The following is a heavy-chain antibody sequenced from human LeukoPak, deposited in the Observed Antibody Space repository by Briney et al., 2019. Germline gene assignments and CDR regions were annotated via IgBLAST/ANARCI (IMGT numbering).Heavy chain of an antibody. D-gene: IGHD2-15*01. CDR3: AKVWYCSGGSCFLGLDY. J-gene: IGHJ4*02. CDR2: ISGSSGST. V-gene: IGHV3-23*01. Sequence: GGSLRLSCAASGFTFSSYAMSWVRQAPGKGLEWVSAISGSSGSTYYADSVKGRFTISRDNSKNTLYLQMNSLRAEGTAVYYCAKVWYCSGGSCFLGLDYWGQGTLVTVSS. CDR1: GFTFSSYA.